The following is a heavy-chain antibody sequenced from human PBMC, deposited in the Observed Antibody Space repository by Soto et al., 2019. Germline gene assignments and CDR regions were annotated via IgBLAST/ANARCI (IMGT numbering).Heavy chain of an antibody. J-gene: IGHJ4*02. V-gene: IGHV4-30-4*01. CDR1: GGSISSGDYY. CDR2: IYYSGST. D-gene: IGHD2-2*01. Sequence: PSETLSLTCTVSGGSISSGDYYWSWIRQPPGKGLEWIGYIYYSGSTYYDPSLKSRVTISVDTSKNQFSLKLSSVTAADTAVYYCARKQRLYCSSTSCYGSYFDYWGQGTLVTVSS. CDR3: ARKQRLYCSSTSCYGSYFDY.